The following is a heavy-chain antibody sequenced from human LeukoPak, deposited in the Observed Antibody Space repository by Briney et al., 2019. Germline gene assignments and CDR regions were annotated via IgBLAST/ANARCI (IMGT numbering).Heavy chain of an antibody. V-gene: IGHV3-23*01. J-gene: IGHJ6*02. CDR1: GFTFRNYA. Sequence: GGSLRLSCAASGFTFRNYAMSWVRQAPGKGLEWVSGISGSGDSTSYADSVKGRVTISRDTSKKTLYLQMNSLRAEDTAVYYCAKARSQWLVHRYAMDVWGQGTTVTVSS. D-gene: IGHD6-19*01. CDR2: ISGSGDST. CDR3: AKARSQWLVHRYAMDV.